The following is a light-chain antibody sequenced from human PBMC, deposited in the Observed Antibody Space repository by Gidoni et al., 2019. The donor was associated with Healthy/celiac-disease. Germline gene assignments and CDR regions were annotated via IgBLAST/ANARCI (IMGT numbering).Light chain of an antibody. CDR3: QVWDSSSDHVV. J-gene: IGLJ2*01. V-gene: IGLV3-21*02. Sequence: SSVLPQPPSVSVAPRQTARNTWWGNNIGSKSVHWYQQKPGQAPVLVVYDDSDRPSGIPERFSGSNSGNTATLTISRVEAGDEADYYCQVWDSSSDHVVFGGGTKLTVL. CDR2: DDS. CDR1: NIGSKS.